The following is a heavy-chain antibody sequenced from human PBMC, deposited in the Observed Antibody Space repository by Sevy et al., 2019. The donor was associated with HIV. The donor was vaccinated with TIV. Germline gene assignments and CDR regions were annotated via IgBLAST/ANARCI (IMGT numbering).Heavy chain of an antibody. CDR2: IIPIFGTA. Sequence: ASMKVSCKASGGTFSSYAISWVRQAPGQGLEWMGGIIPIFGTANYAQKFQGRVTITADESTSTAYMELSSLRSEDTAVYYCARDLGSDSSSHYYYYGMDVWGQGTTVTVSS. D-gene: IGHD6-13*01. V-gene: IGHV1-69*13. CDR3: ARDLGSDSSSHYYYYGMDV. J-gene: IGHJ6*02. CDR1: GGTFSSYA.